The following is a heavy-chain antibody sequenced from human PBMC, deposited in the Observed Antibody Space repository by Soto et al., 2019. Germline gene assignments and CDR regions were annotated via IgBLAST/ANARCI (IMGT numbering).Heavy chain of an antibody. CDR3: AKGRPFDY. Sequence: VQLVESGGGLVQPGRSLRLSCAASGFTFDDYAMHWVRQAPGKGLEWVSGISWNSGSIGYADSVKGRFTISRDNAKNSLYLQMNSLRAEDTALYYCAKGRPFDYWGQGTLVTVSS. J-gene: IGHJ4*02. V-gene: IGHV3-9*01. CDR2: ISWNSGSI. CDR1: GFTFDDYA.